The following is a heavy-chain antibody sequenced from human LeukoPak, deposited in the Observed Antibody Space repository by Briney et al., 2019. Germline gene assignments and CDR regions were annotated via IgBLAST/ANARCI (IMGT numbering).Heavy chain of an antibody. CDR2: ISSSSSTI. V-gene: IGHV3-48*04. CDR1: GFTFSSYS. D-gene: IGHD3-3*01. Sequence: GGSLRLSCAASGFTFSSYSMNWVRQAPGKGLEWVSYISSSSSTIYYADSVKGRFTISGDNAKNSLFLQVNSLRVEDTAVYYCTRARTIGGITIPFDLWGRGTLVTVSS. CDR3: TRARTIGGITIPFDL. J-gene: IGHJ2*01.